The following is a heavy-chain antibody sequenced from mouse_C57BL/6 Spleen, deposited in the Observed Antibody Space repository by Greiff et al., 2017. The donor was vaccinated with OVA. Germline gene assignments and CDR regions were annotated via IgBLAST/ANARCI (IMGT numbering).Heavy chain of an antibody. V-gene: IGHV1-64*01. Sequence: QVQLKQPGAELVKPGASVKLSCKASGYTFTSYWMHWVKQRPGQGLEWIGMIHPNSGSTNYNEKFKSKATLTVDKSSSTAYMQLSSLTSEDSAVYYCARDSYAGLVFDYWGQGTTLTVSS. J-gene: IGHJ2*01. CDR1: GYTFTSYW. D-gene: IGHD3-1*01. CDR2: IHPNSGST. CDR3: ARDSYAGLVFDY.